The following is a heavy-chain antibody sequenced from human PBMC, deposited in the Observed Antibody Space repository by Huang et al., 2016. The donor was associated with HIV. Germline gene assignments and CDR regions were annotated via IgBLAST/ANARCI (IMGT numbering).Heavy chain of an antibody. V-gene: IGHV5-51*03. D-gene: IGHD5-18*01. Sequence: EVQLVQSGVEVKKPGESLKISCKGSGFSFTSYWIGWVRQMPGKGLEWMGIILPCNSNAFYSPAFQGQVTISADKYTRTAYLQWSSLKASDSAIYYCAIHDSNDFTFDDWGQGTLVAVSS. J-gene: IGHJ4*02. CDR3: AIHDSNDFTFDD. CDR2: ILPCNSNA. CDR1: GFSFTSYW.